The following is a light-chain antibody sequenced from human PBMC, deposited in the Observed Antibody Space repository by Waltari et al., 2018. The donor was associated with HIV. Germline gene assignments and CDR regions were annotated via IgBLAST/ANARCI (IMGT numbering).Light chain of an antibody. CDR3: CSYAGSSTVV. CDR2: DVT. Sequence: QSALTQPASVSGSPGQSITISCTGTSSDVGDYNYVSWYQQHPGKAPKLMIYDVTKRPSGVSNRFPGAKSGNTASLTISGLQAEDEADYYCCSYAGSSTVVFGGGTKLTVL. CDR1: SSDVGDYNY. V-gene: IGLV2-23*02. J-gene: IGLJ2*01.